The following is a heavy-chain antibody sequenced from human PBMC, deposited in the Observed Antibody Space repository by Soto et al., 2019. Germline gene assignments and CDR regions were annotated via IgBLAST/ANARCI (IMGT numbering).Heavy chain of an antibody. CDR1: GYTFTNHG. Sequence: QVQLVQSGAEVKKPGASVKVSCKASGYTFTNHGISWVRQAPGQGLEWLGWISGHNGNTKYAQRLQGRVTMTTDTSTSTAYMERRSLTSADTAVYYCARDLYPLAYYFDYWGQGPLVTVSS. CDR2: ISGHNGNT. J-gene: IGHJ4*02. V-gene: IGHV1-18*01. CDR3: ARDLYPLAYYFDY.